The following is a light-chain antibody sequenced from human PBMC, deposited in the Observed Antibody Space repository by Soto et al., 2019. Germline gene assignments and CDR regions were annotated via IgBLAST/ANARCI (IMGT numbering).Light chain of an antibody. J-gene: IGKJ1*01. CDR3: QQYYKLPWT. V-gene: IGKV3-15*01. CDR2: GAS. CDR1: QSVSSN. Sequence: EIVMTQSPATLSVSPGERATLSCRASQSVSSNLAWYQQKPGQAPRLLIYGASTRATGIPARFSGSGSGTEFTLTISSLQSEDFAVYCCQQYYKLPWTFXQGTKVDIK.